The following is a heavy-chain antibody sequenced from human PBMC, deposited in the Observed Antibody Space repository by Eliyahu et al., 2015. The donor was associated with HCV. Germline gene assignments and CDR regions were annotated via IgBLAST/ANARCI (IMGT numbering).Heavy chain of an antibody. Sequence: QVQLVESGGGVVQPGGSLRLSCTASDFTFSDYGMHWVRQAPGKGLEWVAFIRYDGSDKYHADSVKGRFTVSRDNSGSALYLQMNSLRPEDTAVYYCAKDVQYQLVRSMSHWFDPWGQGTLVTVSS. CDR3: AKDVQYQLVRSMSHWFDP. CDR2: IRYDGSDK. CDR1: DFTFSDYG. J-gene: IGHJ5*02. V-gene: IGHV3-30*02. D-gene: IGHD2-2*01.